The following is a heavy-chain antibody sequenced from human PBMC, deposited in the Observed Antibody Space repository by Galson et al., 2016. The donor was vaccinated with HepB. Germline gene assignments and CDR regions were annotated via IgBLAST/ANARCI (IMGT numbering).Heavy chain of an antibody. Sequence: TLSLTCTVSGGSIRSTGFYWSWIRQHPEKGLEYIGYIYYNGSIYYTPSLKSRLSLSIDTSQNQFSLKLGSVTAADTAVYYCARDRVMVTFGGVFATYGLDVWGPGTTVIVSS. CDR1: GGSIRSTGFY. CDR3: ARDRVMVTFGGVFATYGLDV. CDR2: IYYNGSI. V-gene: IGHV4-31*03. D-gene: IGHD3-16*02. J-gene: IGHJ6*02.